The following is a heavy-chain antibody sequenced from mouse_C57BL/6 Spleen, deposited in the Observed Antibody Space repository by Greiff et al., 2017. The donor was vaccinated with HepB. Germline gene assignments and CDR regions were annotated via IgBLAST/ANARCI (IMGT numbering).Heavy chain of an antibody. V-gene: IGHV1-50*01. J-gene: IGHJ4*01. CDR1: GYTFTSYW. Sequence: QVQLQQSGAELVKPGASVKLSCKASGYTFTSYWMQWVKQRPGQGLEWIGEIDPSDSYTNYNQKFKGKATLTVDTSSSTAYMQLSSLTSEDSAVYYCARSAYYYGSPFYAMDYWGQGTSVTVSS. D-gene: IGHD1-1*01. CDR3: ARSAYYYGSPFYAMDY. CDR2: IDPSDSYT.